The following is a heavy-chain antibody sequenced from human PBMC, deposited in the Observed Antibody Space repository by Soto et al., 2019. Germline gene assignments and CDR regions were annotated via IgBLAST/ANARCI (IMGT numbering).Heavy chain of an antibody. CDR3: SGLRRGVGDTSDRAFDI. V-gene: IGHV3-23*01. CDR1: GFTFRSYA. CDR2: ISGSGGST. Sequence: EAQLLWSGGDLVQPGGSLRLSCAASGFTFRSYAMRWVRQAPGKGLEWVSAISGSGGSTYYADYVKGRFTISSDNSKTTVILQMNSMRADDKAVYYCSGLRRGVGDTSDRAFDILGQGTMVTVSS. D-gene: IGHD1-26*01. J-gene: IGHJ3*02.